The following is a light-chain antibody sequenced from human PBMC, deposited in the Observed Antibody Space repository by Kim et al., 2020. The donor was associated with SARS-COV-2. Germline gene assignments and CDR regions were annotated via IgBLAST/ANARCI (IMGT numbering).Light chain of an antibody. CDR1: SSDVGGYNY. CDR3: CSYAGSFTVV. Sequence: GQAVTISCTGTSSDVGGYNYASWYQQHPGKAPKLMIYDVSKWPSGVPDRFSGSKSGNTASLTISGLQAEDEADYYCCSYAGSFTVVFGGGTQLTVL. CDR2: DVS. V-gene: IGLV2-11*01. J-gene: IGLJ2*01.